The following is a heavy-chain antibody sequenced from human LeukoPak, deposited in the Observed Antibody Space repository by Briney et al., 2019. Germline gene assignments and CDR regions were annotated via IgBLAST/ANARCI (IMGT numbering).Heavy chain of an antibody. CDR2: INPNSSGT. Sequence: ASVKCSCKASGYTFTGSDMHWVRQAPGQGLEWMGWINPNSSGTNYAQKFQGRVTMTRDTSISTAYMELSRLRSDDTAVYYCARDTEQYNWFDPWGQGTLVTVSS. D-gene: IGHD6-19*01. CDR3: ARDTEQYNWFDP. CDR1: GYTFTGSD. J-gene: IGHJ5*02. V-gene: IGHV1-2*02.